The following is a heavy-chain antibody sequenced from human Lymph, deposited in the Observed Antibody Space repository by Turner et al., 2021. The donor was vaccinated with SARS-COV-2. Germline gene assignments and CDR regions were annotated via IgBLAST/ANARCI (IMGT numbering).Heavy chain of an antibody. Sequence: QVQLVESGGGVVQPGRSLRLSCAASGFTFSSYGMHWVRQAPGKGLEWVAVIWYDGSNKYYADSVKGRFTISRDNSKNTLYLQMNSLRAEDTDVYYCARVKGYNGYDLRYYYGMDVWGQGTTVTVSS. CDR3: ARVKGYNGYDLRYYYGMDV. CDR2: IWYDGSNK. D-gene: IGHD5-12*01. V-gene: IGHV3-33*01. J-gene: IGHJ6*02. CDR1: GFTFSSYG.